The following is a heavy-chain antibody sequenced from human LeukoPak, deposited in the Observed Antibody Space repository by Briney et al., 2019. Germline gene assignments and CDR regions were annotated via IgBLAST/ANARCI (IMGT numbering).Heavy chain of an antibody. V-gene: IGHV4-59*01. Sequence: SETLSLTCTVSGGSISSYYWSWIRQPPGKGLEWIGYIYYSGSTNYNPSLKSRVTISVDTSKNQFSLKLSSVTAADTAVYYCARGGAHYYYYMDVWGKGTTVTVSS. CDR3: ARGGAHYYYYMDV. J-gene: IGHJ6*03. CDR2: IYYSGST. CDR1: GGSISSYY. D-gene: IGHD3-16*01.